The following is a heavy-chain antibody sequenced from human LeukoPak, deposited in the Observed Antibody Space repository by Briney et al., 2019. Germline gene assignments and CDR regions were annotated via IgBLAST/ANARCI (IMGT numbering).Heavy chain of an antibody. CDR2: IYPGDSDT. V-gene: IGHV5-51*01. Sequence: GESLKISCKGSGYNFTSYWIAWVRQMPGKGLEWMGIIYPGDSDTRYSPSFQGQVTASADKSISTAYLQWSSLKASDTAMYYCARQGASDYFDYWGQGTLVTVSS. CDR1: GYNFTSYW. J-gene: IGHJ4*02. CDR3: ARQGASDYFDY. D-gene: IGHD1-26*01.